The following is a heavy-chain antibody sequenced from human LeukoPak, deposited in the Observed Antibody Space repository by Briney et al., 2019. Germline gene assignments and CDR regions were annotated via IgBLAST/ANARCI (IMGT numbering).Heavy chain of an antibody. D-gene: IGHD4/OR15-4a*01. J-gene: IGHJ4*02. V-gene: IGHV3-53*01. CDR3: ARRAGAYSHPYDY. CDR1: GFTVSSNS. Sequence: GGSLRLSCTGSGFTVSSNSLSWVRQAPGKGLEWVSFIYSDNTHYSDSVKGRFTISRDNSKNTLYLQMNSLRAEDTAVYYCARRAGAYSHPYDYWGQGTLVTVSS. CDR2: IYSDNT.